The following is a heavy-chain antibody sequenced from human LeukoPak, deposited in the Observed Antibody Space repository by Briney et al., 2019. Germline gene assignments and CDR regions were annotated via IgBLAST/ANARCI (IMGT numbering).Heavy chain of an antibody. CDR2: IRYDGSNK. Sequence: GGSLRLSCAASGFTFSSYGMHWVRQAPGKGLEWVAFIRYDGSNKYYADSVKGRFTISRDNSKNTLYLQMNSLRAEDTAVYYCAKVGSTLALYYYYYYMDVWGKGTTVTVSS. V-gene: IGHV3-30*02. CDR3: AKVGSTLALYYYYYYMDV. J-gene: IGHJ6*03. D-gene: IGHD2-2*01. CDR1: GFTFSSYG.